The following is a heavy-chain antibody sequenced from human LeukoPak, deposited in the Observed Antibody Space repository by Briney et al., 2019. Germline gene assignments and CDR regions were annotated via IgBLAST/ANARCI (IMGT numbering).Heavy chain of an antibody. D-gene: IGHD6-19*01. V-gene: IGHV3-23*01. CDR1: GFTFSSYA. CDR3: AKVGPAVAGTGTMNWFDP. J-gene: IGHJ5*02. CDR2: ISGSGGST. Sequence: HAGGSLRLSCAASGFTFSSYAMSWVRQAPGKGLEWVSAISGSGGSTYYADSVKGRFTISRDNSKNTLYLQMNSLRAEDTAVYYCAKVGPAVAGTGTMNWFDPWGQGTLVTVSS.